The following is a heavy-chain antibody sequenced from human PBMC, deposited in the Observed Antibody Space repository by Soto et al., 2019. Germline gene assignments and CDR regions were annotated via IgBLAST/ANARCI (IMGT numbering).Heavy chain of an antibody. CDR3: AHRLDYGDYYYYGMDV. D-gene: IGHD4-17*01. Sequence: QITLKESGPPLVNPTQTLTLTCTFSGFSLSTSGVGVGWIRQPPGKALEWLALIYWDDDKRYSPSLKSRLTITKDTSKNQVVLTMTNMDPVDTATYYCAHRLDYGDYYYYGMDVWGQGTTVTVSS. J-gene: IGHJ6*02. CDR2: IYWDDDK. CDR1: GFSLSTSGVG. V-gene: IGHV2-5*02.